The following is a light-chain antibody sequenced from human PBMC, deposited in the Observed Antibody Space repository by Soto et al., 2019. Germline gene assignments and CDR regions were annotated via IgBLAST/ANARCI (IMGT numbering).Light chain of an antibody. CDR3: QQYNRYSSNSWT. Sequence: DIQMTQSPSTLSASVGDRVTITCRASQFISIWLAWYQQKPGKAPKLLIYKASSLENGVPSRFSGSGSGTEFTLTISSLQTDDFAIYYCQQYNRYSSNSWTFGQGTKVEFK. CDR2: KAS. J-gene: IGKJ1*01. CDR1: QFISIW. V-gene: IGKV1-5*03.